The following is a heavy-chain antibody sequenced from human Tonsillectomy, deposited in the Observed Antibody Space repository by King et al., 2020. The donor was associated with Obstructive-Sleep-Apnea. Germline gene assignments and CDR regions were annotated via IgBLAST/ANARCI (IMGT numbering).Heavy chain of an antibody. Sequence: QMQLVQSGAEVKKPGASVKVSCKTSGYTFSSYGISWVRQAPGQGLEWMGWISAYNGDTNYAQKVQGRVTMTTDISTSTAYMELRSLRSDDTAVYYCAREDIVVVAAATPRVRNYGMDVWGQGTTVTVSS. CDR3: AREDIVVVAAATPRVRNYGMDV. J-gene: IGHJ6*02. CDR1: GYTFSSYG. CDR2: ISAYNGDT. D-gene: IGHD2-15*01. V-gene: IGHV1-18*04.